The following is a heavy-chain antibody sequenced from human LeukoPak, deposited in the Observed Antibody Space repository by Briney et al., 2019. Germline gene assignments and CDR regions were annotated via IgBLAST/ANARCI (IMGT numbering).Heavy chain of an antibody. CDR1: GFTFGDYG. CDR2: IIWNGGIT. Sequence: GGSLRLSCAVSGFTFGDYGMNWVRQAPGKGLEWVSGIIWNGGITGYADSVKGRFTISRDNAKNSVYLEMHSLRAEDTALYYCARPSDSSGYYWNSLDYWGQGTLVTVSS. V-gene: IGHV3-20*04. D-gene: IGHD3-22*01. J-gene: IGHJ4*02. CDR3: ARPSDSSGYYWNSLDY.